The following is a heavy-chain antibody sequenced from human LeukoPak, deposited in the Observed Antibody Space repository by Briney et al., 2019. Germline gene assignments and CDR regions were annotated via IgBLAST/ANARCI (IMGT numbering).Heavy chain of an antibody. Sequence: GGSLRLSCAASGFTFSSYEMNWVRQAPGKGLYWVSVIYSGGSTYYADSVKGRFTISRDNSKNTLYLQMNSLRAEDTAVYYCARDDPTGFQNYWGQGTLVTVSS. V-gene: IGHV3-53*01. J-gene: IGHJ4*02. D-gene: IGHD4-11*01. CDR2: IYSGGST. CDR3: ARDDPTGFQNY. CDR1: GFTFSSYE.